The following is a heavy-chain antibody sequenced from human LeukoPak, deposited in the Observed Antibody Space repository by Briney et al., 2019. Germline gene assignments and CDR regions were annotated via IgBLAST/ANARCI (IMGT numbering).Heavy chain of an antibody. CDR3: LYGMDV. CDR1: GFSFSSYG. CDR2: IWYDGSNK. V-gene: IGHV3-33*01. Sequence: SGRSLRLSCAASGFSFSSYGMHWVRQAPGKGLEWVAVIWYDGSNKYYADSMKGRFTISRDNSKNTLYLQMNSLRAEDTAVHYCLYGMDVWGQGTTVTVSS. J-gene: IGHJ6*02.